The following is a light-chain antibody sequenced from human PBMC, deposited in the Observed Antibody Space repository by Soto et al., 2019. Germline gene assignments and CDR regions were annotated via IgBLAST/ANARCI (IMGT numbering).Light chain of an antibody. CDR1: QGISSF. CDR2: AAS. Sequence: IQLTQTPASLSASVGYRVTIAGRSSQGISSFLAWYQQKPGKAPKLRSDAASSLQRGGPSRFRGSGFGTAVTITITSLQNEDFATEDCQQVESYPSTFGGGTKVDIK. V-gene: IGKV1-9*01. CDR3: QQVESYPST. J-gene: IGKJ4*01.